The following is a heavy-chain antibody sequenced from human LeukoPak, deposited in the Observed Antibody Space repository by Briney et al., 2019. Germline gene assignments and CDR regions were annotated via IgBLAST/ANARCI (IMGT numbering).Heavy chain of an antibody. J-gene: IGHJ6*03. D-gene: IGHD3-3*01. V-gene: IGHV1-2*02. CDR2: INPNSGGT. CDR3: ARDLLVDFWSGPCYYMDV. Sequence: ASVKVSCKASGYTFTSYYMHWVRQAPGQGLEWMGWINPNSGGTNYAQKFQGRVTMTRDTSISTAYMELSRLRSDDTAVYYCARDLLVDFWSGPCYYMDVWGKGTTVTVSS. CDR1: GYTFTSYY.